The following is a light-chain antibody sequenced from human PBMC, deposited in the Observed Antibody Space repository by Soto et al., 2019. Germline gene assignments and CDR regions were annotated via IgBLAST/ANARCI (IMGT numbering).Light chain of an antibody. J-gene: IGKJ1*01. Sequence: DIQMTQSSSNLSVSVGATVTITCRASQTISSWLAWYQQKPVKAPKLLIYKASTLKSGVPSRFSGSGSGTEFTLTIRSLQPDDFATYYCQHYNSYSEAFGQGTKVDIK. CDR3: QHYNSYSEA. V-gene: IGKV1-5*03. CDR2: KAS. CDR1: QTISSW.